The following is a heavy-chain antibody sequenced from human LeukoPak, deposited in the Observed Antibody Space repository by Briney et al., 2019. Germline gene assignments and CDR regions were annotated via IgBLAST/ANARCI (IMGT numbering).Heavy chain of an antibody. CDR3: ARDPFSRAYSSGWWGGWY. V-gene: IGHV1-18*01. J-gene: IGHJ4*02. D-gene: IGHD6-19*01. CDR2: ISAYNGNT. CDR1: GYTFTSYG. Sequence: GASVKVSCKASGYTFTSYGISWVRQAPGQGLEWVGWISAYNGNTNYAQKLQGRVTMTTDTSTSTAYMELRSLRSDDTAVYYCARDPFSRAYSSGWWGGWYWGQGTLVTVSS.